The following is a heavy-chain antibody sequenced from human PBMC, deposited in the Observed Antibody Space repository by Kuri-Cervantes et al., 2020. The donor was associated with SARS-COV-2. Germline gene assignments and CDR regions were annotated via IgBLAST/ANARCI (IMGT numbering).Heavy chain of an antibody. V-gene: IGHV3-30*18. D-gene: IGHD3-10*01. CDR3: AKDPYGGNFGECLDS. J-gene: IGHJ4*02. CDR1: GFGFSDFA. Sequence: GGSLRLSCVASGFGFSDFAMHWVRQTPRKGLEWLAIISYDGSHEYYGDSVKGRFAISRDDSKNTLYLQMNSLRIEDTAVYYCAKDPYGGNFGECLDSWGQGTQVTVSS. CDR2: ISYDGSHE.